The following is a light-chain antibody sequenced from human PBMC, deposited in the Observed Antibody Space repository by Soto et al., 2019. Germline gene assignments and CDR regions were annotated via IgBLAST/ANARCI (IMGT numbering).Light chain of an antibody. CDR2: KAS. J-gene: IGKJ4*01. CDR1: QSISSW. Sequence: DIQMTQSPSTLSASVGDRVTITCRASQSISSWLAWYQQKPGKAPKLLIYKASSLESGVPSRFSGSGSGTEFTLTISRLQPDDFATYYCQQYNSYSALTFGGGTKVESK. V-gene: IGKV1-5*03. CDR3: QQYNSYSALT.